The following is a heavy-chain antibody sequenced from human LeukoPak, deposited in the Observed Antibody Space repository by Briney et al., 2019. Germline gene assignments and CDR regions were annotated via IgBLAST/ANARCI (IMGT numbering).Heavy chain of an antibody. CDR2: IYNRDNT. CDR3: ARGPRGADSYSGDY. CDR1: GASISGYY. Sequence: PSETLSLTCAVSGASISGYYWSWIRQPAGKGLEWIGRIYNRDNTNYDPSLKSRVTMSIDTSKDQFSLNLNSMTAADTAVYYCARGPRGADSYSGDYGGQGTRVSVSS. J-gene: IGHJ4*02. D-gene: IGHD2-21*02. V-gene: IGHV4-4*07.